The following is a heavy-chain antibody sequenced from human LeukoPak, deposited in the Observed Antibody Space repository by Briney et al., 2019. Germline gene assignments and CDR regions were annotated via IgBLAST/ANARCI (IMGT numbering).Heavy chain of an antibody. CDR2: IYYSGST. V-gene: IGHV4-31*03. CDR1: GGSISSGGYY. Sequence: SETLSLTCTVSGGSISSGGYYWSWIRQHPGKGLEWIGYIYYSGSTYYNPSLKSRVTISVDTSKNQFSLKLSSVTAADTAVYYRARVAGLWFGEFYFDYWGQGTLVTVSS. CDR3: ARVAGLWFGEFYFDY. J-gene: IGHJ4*02. D-gene: IGHD3-10*01.